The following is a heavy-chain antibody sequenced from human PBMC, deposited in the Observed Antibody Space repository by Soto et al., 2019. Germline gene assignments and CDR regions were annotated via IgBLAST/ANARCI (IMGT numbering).Heavy chain of an antibody. D-gene: IGHD1-7*01. J-gene: IGHJ4*02. Sequence: GGSLRLSCAASGFTFNNYAMSWVRQAPGKGLEWVPAISANGQGIYYADSVKGRFIISRDSSKNTVFLHMDSLTAEDTAVYYCAKDRNYPRDQFHNWGQGTLVTVSS. CDR3: AKDRNYPRDQFHN. CDR1: GFTFNNYA. V-gene: IGHV3-23*01. CDR2: ISANGQGI.